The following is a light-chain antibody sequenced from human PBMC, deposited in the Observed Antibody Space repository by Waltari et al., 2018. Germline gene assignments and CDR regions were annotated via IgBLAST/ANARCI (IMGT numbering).Light chain of an antibody. CDR2: DAS. J-gene: IGKJ4*01. Sequence: EIVFTQSPATLPLSPGERPPPSCRASQSVSSYLAWYQQKPGQAPRLLIYDASNRATGIPARFSGSGSGTDFTLTISSLEPEDFAVYYCQQRSNWPPLTFGGGTKVEIK. V-gene: IGKV3-11*01. CDR3: QQRSNWPPLT. CDR1: QSVSSY.